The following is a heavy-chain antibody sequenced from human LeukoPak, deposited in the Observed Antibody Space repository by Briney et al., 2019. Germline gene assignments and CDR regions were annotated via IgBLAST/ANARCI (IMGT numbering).Heavy chain of an antibody. D-gene: IGHD3-3*01. CDR3: ARALSDFWSGYPDAFDI. CDR1: GGTFSSYT. Sequence: SVKVSCKASGGTFSSYTISWVRQAPGQGLEWMGGIIPIFGTANYAQKFQGRVIMTTDTSTSTAYMELRSLRSDDTAVYYCARALSDFWSGYPDAFDIWGQGTMVTVSS. CDR2: IIPIFGTA. J-gene: IGHJ3*02. V-gene: IGHV1-69*05.